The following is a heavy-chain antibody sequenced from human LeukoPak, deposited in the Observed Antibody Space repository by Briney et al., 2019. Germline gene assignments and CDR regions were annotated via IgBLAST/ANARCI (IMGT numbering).Heavy chain of an antibody. CDR3: ARGQGGWYTFHY. D-gene: IGHD6-19*01. Sequence: SETLSLTCAVYGGSFSGYYWSWIRQPPGKGLEWIGEINHSGSTNYNPSLKSRVTISVDTSKNQFSLKLSSVTAADTAVYYWARGQGGWYTFHYWGQGTLVTVSS. CDR2: INHSGST. J-gene: IGHJ4*02. CDR1: GGSFSGYY. V-gene: IGHV4-34*01.